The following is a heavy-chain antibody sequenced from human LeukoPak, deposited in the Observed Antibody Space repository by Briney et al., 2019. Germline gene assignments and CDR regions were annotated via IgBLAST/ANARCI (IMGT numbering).Heavy chain of an antibody. CDR1: GFTFSNYW. CDR3: ARMDDTSGKNWFDP. V-gene: IGHV3-7*02. J-gene: IGHJ5*02. D-gene: IGHD3-22*01. CDR2: IKPDGSEK. Sequence: GGSLRLSCAASGFTFSNYWMSWVRQAPGKGLEWVGQIKPDGSEKYYEDSVKGRFAISRDNAKNTLYLQMNSLRAEDTAVYYCARMDDTSGKNWFDPWGQGTLVTVSS.